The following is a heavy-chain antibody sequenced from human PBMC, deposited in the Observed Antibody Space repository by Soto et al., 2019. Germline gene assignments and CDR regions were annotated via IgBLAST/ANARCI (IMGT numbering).Heavy chain of an antibody. V-gene: IGHV1-69*01. D-gene: IGHD5-18*01. CDR1: GGTFSSYA. CDR3: ARSGYSYGAFYYYYGMDV. CDR2: IIPIFGTA. Sequence: QVQLVQSGAEVKKPGSSVKVSCKASGGTFSSYAISWVRQAPGQGLEWMGGIIPIFGTANYAQKFQGRVTITADESTSTAYMELISLRSEDTAVYYCARSGYSYGAFYYYYGMDVWGQGTTVTVSS. J-gene: IGHJ6*02.